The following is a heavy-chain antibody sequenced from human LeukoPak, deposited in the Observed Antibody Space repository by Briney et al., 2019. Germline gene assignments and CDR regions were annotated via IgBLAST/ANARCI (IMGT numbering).Heavy chain of an antibody. V-gene: IGHV1-18*01. CDR1: GYTFTSYG. CDR2: ISAYNGNT. D-gene: IGHD6-13*01. CDR3: ARVAAAGTVVYYYYMDV. J-gene: IGHJ6*03. Sequence: GASVKVSCKASGYTFTSYGISWVRQAPGQGLEWMGWISAYNGNTNYAQKLQGRVTMTTDTSTSTAYMELRSLRSDDTAVYYCARVAAAGTVVYYYYMDVWGKGTTVTVSS.